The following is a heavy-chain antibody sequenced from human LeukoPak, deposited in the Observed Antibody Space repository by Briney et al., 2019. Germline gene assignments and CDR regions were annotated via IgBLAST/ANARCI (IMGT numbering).Heavy chain of an antibody. CDR2: INHSGGT. D-gene: IGHD2-2*01. CDR3: ARGPCSSANCYWSLDH. V-gene: IGHV4-34*01. Sequence: SETLSLTCAVYGGSFSGYSWNWIRQPPVKGLEWIGEINHSGGTNYNPSLKSRVTISVDTSKKQFSLKLSSVTAADTAVYYCARGPCSSANCYWSLDHWGQGTLVTVSS. J-gene: IGHJ5*02. CDR1: GGSFSGYS.